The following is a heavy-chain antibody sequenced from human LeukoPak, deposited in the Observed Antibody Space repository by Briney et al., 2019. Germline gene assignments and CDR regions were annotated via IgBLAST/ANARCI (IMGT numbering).Heavy chain of an antibody. V-gene: IGHV3-48*03. CDR1: GFTFSSYE. CDR3: ARDYYDYVWGSYTRLDY. CDR2: ISSSGSTI. Sequence: GGSLRLSCAASGFTFSSYEMNWVRQAPGKGLEWVSHISSSGSTIYYADSVKGRFTISRDNAKNSLYLQMNSLRAEDTAVYYCARDYYDYVWGSYTRLDYWGQGTLVTVSS. J-gene: IGHJ4*02. D-gene: IGHD3-16*01.